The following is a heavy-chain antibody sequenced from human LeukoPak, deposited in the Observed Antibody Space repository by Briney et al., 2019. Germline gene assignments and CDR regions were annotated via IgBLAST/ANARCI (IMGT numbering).Heavy chain of an antibody. Sequence: SQTLSLTCTVSGGSISSGGYYWSWIRQHPGKGLEWIGYIYYSGSTYYNPSLKSRVTISVDTSKNQFSLKLSSVTAADTGVYYCAREGIHPKGGFDYWGQGTLVTVSS. D-gene: IGHD5-18*01. CDR2: IYYSGST. V-gene: IGHV4-31*03. J-gene: IGHJ4*02. CDR3: AREGIHPKGGFDY. CDR1: GGSISSGGYY.